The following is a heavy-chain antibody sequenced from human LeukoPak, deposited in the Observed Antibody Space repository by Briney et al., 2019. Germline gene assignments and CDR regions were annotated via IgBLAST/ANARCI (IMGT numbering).Heavy chain of an antibody. D-gene: IGHD1-1*01. V-gene: IGHV4-59*02. Sequence: SETLSLTCSISGGSVSSYYWNWIRQSPGKGLEWIGFVYSGGSSNYNPSLKSRVAMSVDKSRNQFSLRLRSVTAADTAMYYCARDGGTTTGYMYYFDHWGQGTLVTVSS. CDR1: GGSVSSYY. J-gene: IGHJ4*02. CDR3: ARDGGTTTGYMYYFDH. CDR2: VYSGGSS.